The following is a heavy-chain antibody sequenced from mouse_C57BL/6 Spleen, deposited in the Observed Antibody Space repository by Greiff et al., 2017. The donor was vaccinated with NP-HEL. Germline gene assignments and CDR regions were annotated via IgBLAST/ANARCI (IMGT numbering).Heavy chain of an antibody. Sequence: EVQLVESGGGLVQPKGSLKLSCAASGFSFNTYAMNWVRQAPGKGLEWVARIRSKSNNYATYYADSVKDRFTISRDDSESMLYLQMNNLKTEDTAMYYCVRNHYDGYYDYAMDYWGQGTSVTVSS. V-gene: IGHV10-1*01. J-gene: IGHJ4*01. CDR1: GFSFNTYA. D-gene: IGHD2-3*01. CDR2: IRSKSNNYAT. CDR3: VRNHYDGYYDYAMDY.